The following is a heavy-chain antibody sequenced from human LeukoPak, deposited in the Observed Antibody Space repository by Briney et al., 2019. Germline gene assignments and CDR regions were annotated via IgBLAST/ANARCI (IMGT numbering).Heavy chain of an antibody. CDR2: IYTGGNT. CDR3: ARGRPPYYFDY. Sequence: GGSLRLSCTASGFPVSSNYMTWVRQAPGKGLEWVSVIYTGGNTDHADSVRGRFTLSRDNSKNTLYLHMNSLRVEDTAVYYCARGRPPYYFDYWGQGTLVTVSS. V-gene: IGHV3-53*01. J-gene: IGHJ4*02. CDR1: GFPVSSNY.